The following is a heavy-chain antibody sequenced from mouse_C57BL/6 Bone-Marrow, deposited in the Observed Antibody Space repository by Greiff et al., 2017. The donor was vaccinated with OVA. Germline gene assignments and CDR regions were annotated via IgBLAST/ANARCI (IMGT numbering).Heavy chain of an antibody. Sequence: EVQLVESGGGLVQPKGSLTLSCAASGFSFHTYAMNWVRQAPGKGLEWVARIRRKRNNYATYYADSVKDRFTISRDESESMLYLQMNNLKTEDTARYYCVRDMESQFGDWGQGTTLTVSS. CDR2: IRRKRNNYAT. CDR1: GFSFHTYA. J-gene: IGHJ2*01. V-gene: IGHV10-1*01. CDR3: VRDMESQFGD.